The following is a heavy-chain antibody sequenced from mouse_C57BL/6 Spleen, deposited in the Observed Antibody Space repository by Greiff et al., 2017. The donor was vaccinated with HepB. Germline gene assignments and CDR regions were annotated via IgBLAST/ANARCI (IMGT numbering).Heavy chain of an antibody. D-gene: IGHD2-1*01. CDR2: IDPENGDT. CDR1: GFNIKDDY. J-gene: IGHJ4*01. Sequence: EVQLQQSGAELVRPGASVKLSCTASGFNIKDDYMHWVKQRPEQGLEWIGWIDPENGDTEYASKFQGKATITADTSSNTAYLQLSSLTSEDTAVYYCTPYGNYGDYAMDYWGQGTSVTVSS. CDR3: TPYGNYGDYAMDY. V-gene: IGHV14-4*01.